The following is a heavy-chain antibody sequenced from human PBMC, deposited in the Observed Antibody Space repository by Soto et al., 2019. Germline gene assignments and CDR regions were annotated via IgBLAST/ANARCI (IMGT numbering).Heavy chain of an antibody. D-gene: IGHD3-10*01. CDR1: GGSISSSSYY. Sequence: SETLSLTCTVSGGSISSSSYYWGWIRQPPGKGLEWIGSIYYSGSTFHNPSLRSRVTISVDTSKNQFSLKLTSVTAADTAVYYCATQMVRGVTHFDYWGQGTLVTVSS. J-gene: IGHJ4*02. CDR2: IYYSGST. V-gene: IGHV4-39*07. CDR3: ATQMVRGVTHFDY.